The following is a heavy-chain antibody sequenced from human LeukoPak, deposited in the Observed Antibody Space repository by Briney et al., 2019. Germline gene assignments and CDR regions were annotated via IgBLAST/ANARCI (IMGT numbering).Heavy chain of an antibody. Sequence: GGSLRLSCAASGFTFRNNWMTWVRQAPGKVLEWVAHIKEDGSAQNYIDSVKGRFTISRDNAKNSLFLQMNSVRAEDTAIYYCARDLGWFPFDPWGQGTLVTVSS. CDR2: IKEDGSAQ. D-gene: IGHD2-15*01. J-gene: IGHJ5*02. CDR3: ARDLGWFPFDP. CDR1: GFTFRNNW. V-gene: IGHV3-7*01.